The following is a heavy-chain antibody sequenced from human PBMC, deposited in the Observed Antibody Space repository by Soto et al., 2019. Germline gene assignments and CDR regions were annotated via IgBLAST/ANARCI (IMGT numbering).Heavy chain of an antibody. J-gene: IGHJ3*02. CDR2: ISSSSSTI. V-gene: IGHV3-48*01. CDR3: ARGRGGYCSGGSCYSDAFDI. D-gene: IGHD2-15*01. Sequence: EVQLVESGGGLVQPGGSLRLSCAASGFTFSSYSMNWVRQAPGKGLEWVSYISSSSSTIYYADSVKGRFTISRDNAKNSLYLQMNSLRAEDTAVYYCARGRGGYCSGGSCYSDAFDIWGQGTMVTVSS. CDR1: GFTFSSYS.